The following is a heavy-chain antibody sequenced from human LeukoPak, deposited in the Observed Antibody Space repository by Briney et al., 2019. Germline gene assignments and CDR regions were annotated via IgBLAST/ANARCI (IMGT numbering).Heavy chain of an antibody. CDR2: IRTSNGNT. CDR3: ARTCISSSCYFIY. CDR1: GYTFTSHG. J-gene: IGHJ4*02. Sequence: ASVKVSCKASGYTFTSHGISWMRQAPGQGLEWMGWIRTSNGNTDYAQKLQGRVTTTTDTATSTAYMELRSLRSDDTAVYYCARTCISSSCYFIYWGQGTLVTVSS. V-gene: IGHV1-18*01. D-gene: IGHD2-2*01.